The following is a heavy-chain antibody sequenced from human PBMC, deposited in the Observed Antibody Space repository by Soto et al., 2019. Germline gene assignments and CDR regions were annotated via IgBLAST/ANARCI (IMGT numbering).Heavy chain of an antibody. Sequence: ASVKVSCKASGYTFTGYYMHWVRQAPGQGLEWMGWINPNSGGTNYAQKFQGRVTMTRDTSISTAYMELSRLRSDDTAVYYCARDQVGATTYYYYYYGMDVWGQGTTVTVSS. CDR2: INPNSGGT. CDR3: ARDQVGATTYYYYYYGMDV. V-gene: IGHV1-2*02. D-gene: IGHD1-26*01. J-gene: IGHJ6*02. CDR1: GYTFTGYY.